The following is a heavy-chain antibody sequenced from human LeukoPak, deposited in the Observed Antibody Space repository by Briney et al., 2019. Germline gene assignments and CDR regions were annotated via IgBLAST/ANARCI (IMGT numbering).Heavy chain of an antibody. CDR2: IFYSGST. D-gene: IGHD3-9*01. V-gene: IGHV4-59*01. CDR3: ASLHNFDLYY. J-gene: IGHJ4*02. Sequence: SETLSLTCNVSGGSISSYHWSWFRQPPGKGLEWIGYIFYSGSTTYNPSLKSRVTISVDTSKNQFSLKLSSVTAADTAVYYCASLHNFDLYYWGQGTLVTVSS. CDR1: GGSISSYH.